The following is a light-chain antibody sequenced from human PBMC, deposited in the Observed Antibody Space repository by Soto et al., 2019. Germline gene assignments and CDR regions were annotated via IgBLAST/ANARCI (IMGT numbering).Light chain of an antibody. CDR1: SSDVGGYNY. V-gene: IGLV2-11*01. J-gene: IGLJ1*01. Sequence: QSALTQPRSVSGSPGQSVTISCTGTSSDVGGYNYVSWYQQHPGKAPKLMIYDVSKRPSGVPDRFSGSKSGNTASLTISGLQAEDEADYYCCSYAGSYTFGVFGTVTKLTVL. CDR2: DVS. CDR3: CSYAGSYTFGV.